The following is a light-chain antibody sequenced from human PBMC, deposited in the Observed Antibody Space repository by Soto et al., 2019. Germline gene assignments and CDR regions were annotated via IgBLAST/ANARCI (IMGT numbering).Light chain of an antibody. CDR2: DAS. J-gene: IGKJ4*01. CDR1: EDISNY. V-gene: IGKV1-33*01. Sequence: DIQMTQSPCSLSASVGARVTITCQASEDISNYLNWYQQRPGKAPKLLIYDASNLETGVPSWFSGSGSGTDFTFTISSLQPEDIATYYCQLYDNLLFTFGGGTKVEIK. CDR3: QLYDNLLFT.